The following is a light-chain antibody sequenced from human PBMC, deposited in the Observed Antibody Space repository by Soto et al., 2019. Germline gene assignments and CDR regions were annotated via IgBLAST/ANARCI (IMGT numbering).Light chain of an antibody. CDR1: SSDVGGYNY. V-gene: IGLV2-14*01. CDR3: SSYTSSSTGVV. CDR2: DVS. J-gene: IGLJ2*01. Sequence: QSVLTRPASVSGSPGQSITISCTGTSSDVGGYNYVSWYQQHPGKAPKLMIYDVSNRPSGVSNRFSGSKSGNTASLTISGLQAEDEADYYCSSYTSSSTGVVFGGGTKLTVL.